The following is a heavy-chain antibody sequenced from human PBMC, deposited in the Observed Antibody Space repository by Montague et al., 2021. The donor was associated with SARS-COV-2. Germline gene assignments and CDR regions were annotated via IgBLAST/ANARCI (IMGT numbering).Heavy chain of an antibody. Sequence: SETLSLTCTVSNASITTSNWWTWVRQAPGTGLEWVGGIHHSGTLNYNPSLKSRVTISVDTSKNHFSLTLDSVTAADTALYFCARRIRITVFRGVPLTTHSLESWGQGIMVTVSP. CDR3: ARRIRITVFRGVPLTTHSLES. CDR1: NASITTSNW. CDR2: IHHSGTL. J-gene: IGHJ4*02. D-gene: IGHD3-10*01. V-gene: IGHV4/OR15-8*01.